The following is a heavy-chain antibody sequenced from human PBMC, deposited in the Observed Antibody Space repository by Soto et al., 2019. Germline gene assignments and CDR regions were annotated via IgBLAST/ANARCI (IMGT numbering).Heavy chain of an antibody. CDR3: ARIMGAGANALDI. D-gene: IGHD1-26*01. CDR2: INPNSGGT. V-gene: IGHV1-2*04. Sequence: ASVKVSCKASGYTFTGYYMHWVRQAPGQGLEWMGWINPNSGGTNYAQKFQGWVTMTRDTSISTAYMELSRLRSDDTDVYNCARIMGAGANALDIWGQGTMVTVSS. CDR1: GYTFTGYY. J-gene: IGHJ3*02.